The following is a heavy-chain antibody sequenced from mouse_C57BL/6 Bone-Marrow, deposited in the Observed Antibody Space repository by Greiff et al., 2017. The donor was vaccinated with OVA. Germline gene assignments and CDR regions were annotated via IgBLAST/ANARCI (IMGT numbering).Heavy chain of an antibody. CDR2: ISYDGSN. Sequence: EVQLQESGPGLVKPSQSLSLTCSVTGYSITSGYYWNWIRQFPGNKLEWMGYISYDGSNNYNPSLKNRISITRDTSKNQFFLKLNSVTTEDTATXYCARDPFYYGSPLAYWGQGTLVTVSA. CDR3: ARDPFYYGSPLAY. V-gene: IGHV3-6*01. D-gene: IGHD1-1*01. J-gene: IGHJ3*01. CDR1: GYSITSGYY.